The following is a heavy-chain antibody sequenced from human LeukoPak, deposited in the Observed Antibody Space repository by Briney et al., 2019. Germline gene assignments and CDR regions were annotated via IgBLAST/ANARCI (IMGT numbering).Heavy chain of an antibody. Sequence: SETLSLTCTVSGGSISSYYWSWIRQSAGKGLEWIGRIHTSGSTDYNPSLRSRVTMSVDTSKNQFSLKVSSVTAADTGIYYCARAPEFSSGWLLDCWGQGSLVTVSS. V-gene: IGHV4-4*07. D-gene: IGHD6-19*01. CDR2: IHTSGST. J-gene: IGHJ4*02. CDR3: ARAPEFSSGWLLDC. CDR1: GGSISSYY.